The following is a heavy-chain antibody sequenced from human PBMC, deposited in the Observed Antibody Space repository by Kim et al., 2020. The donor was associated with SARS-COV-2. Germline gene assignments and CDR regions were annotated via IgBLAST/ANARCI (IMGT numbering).Heavy chain of an antibody. CDR3: ARARGPTPYYYGMDD. CDR1: GGSISSGGYY. J-gene: IGHJ6*02. V-gene: IGHV4-31*03. Sequence: SETLSLTCTVSGGSISSGGYYWSWIRQHPGKGLEWIVYICYSASTYYNPSLKSRVTISVDTSKNQFSLKPSSVTAADTAVYDCARARGPTPYYYGMDDWGQGTTVTVSS. CDR2: ICYSAST. D-gene: IGHD3-10*01.